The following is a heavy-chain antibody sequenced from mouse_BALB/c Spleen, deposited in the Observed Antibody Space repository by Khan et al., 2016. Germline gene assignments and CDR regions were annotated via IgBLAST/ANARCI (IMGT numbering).Heavy chain of an antibody. CDR3: GRSSYYGYYYAMDY. J-gene: IGHJ4*01. CDR2: TNPYTGEP. D-gene: IGHD1-2*01. CDR1: GYTFTNYG. V-gene: IGHV9-3-1*01. Sequence: QIQLVQSGPELKKPGETVKISCKASGYTFTNYGMNWVKQTPETGLKWMGWTNPYTGEPTYADDFKGRFAFSLETSATTAYLQINNLKNEDTATYFWGRSSYYGYYYAMDYWGQGTSVTVSS.